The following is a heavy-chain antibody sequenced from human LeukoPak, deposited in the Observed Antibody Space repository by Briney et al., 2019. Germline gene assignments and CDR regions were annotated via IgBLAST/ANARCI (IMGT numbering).Heavy chain of an antibody. CDR1: GGSLSSSSYH. V-gene: IGHV4-39*07. Sequence: PSETLSLTCTVSGGSLSSSSYHWGWIRQPPGKGLEWIGTIYYGGRTSYNPSLKSRVTISVDTSKNQFSLNLSSMTAADTAMYYCARSPTKRVTEDYWGQGTLVTVSS. CDR2: IYYGGRT. J-gene: IGHJ4*02. CDR3: ARSPTKRVTEDY. D-gene: IGHD5-18*01.